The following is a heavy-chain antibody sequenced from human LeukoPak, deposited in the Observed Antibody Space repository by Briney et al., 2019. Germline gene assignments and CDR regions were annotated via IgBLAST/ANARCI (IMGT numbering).Heavy chain of an antibody. Sequence: GGSLRLSCAASGFTFSSYAMHWVRQAPGKGLEWVAVISYDGGNKYYADSVKGRFTISRDNSKNTLYLQMNSLSAEDTAVYYCARGSDTYDYVWGSYRYRSLDYWGQGTLVTVSS. CDR2: ISYDGGNK. CDR3: ARGSDTYDYVWGSYRYRSLDY. D-gene: IGHD3-16*02. CDR1: GFTFSSYA. V-gene: IGHV3-30-3*01. J-gene: IGHJ4*02.